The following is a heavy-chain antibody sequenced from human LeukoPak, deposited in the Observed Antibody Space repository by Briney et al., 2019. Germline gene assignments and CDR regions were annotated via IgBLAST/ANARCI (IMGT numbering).Heavy chain of an antibody. J-gene: IGHJ4*02. V-gene: IGHV4-34*01. CDR1: GGSFSGYY. D-gene: IGHD3-22*01. CDR2: INHSGST. CDR3: ARAYYYDSSGYFTFDY. Sequence: SETLSFTCAVYGGSFSGYYWSWIRQPPGKGLEWIGEINHSGSTNYNPSLKSRVTISVDTSKNQFSLKLSSVTAADTAVYYCARAYYYDSSGYFTFDYWGQGTLVTVSS.